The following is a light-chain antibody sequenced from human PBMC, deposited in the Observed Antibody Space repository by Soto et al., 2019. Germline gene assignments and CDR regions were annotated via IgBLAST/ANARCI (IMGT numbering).Light chain of an antibody. J-gene: IGKJ4*01. CDR3: QEYNNWHPIT. CDR1: QSINSK. V-gene: IGKV3-15*01. CDR2: GAS. Sequence: IVMTQSPATLSVSPLEIATLSFMASQSINSKLAWYQQKPGQAPRLLIYGASIRATGIPARFSGSGSGTEFTLTISSLQSEDLAVYYCQEYNNWHPITFGGGTKVDI.